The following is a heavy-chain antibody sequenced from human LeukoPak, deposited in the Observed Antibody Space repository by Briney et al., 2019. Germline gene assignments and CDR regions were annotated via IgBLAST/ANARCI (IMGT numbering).Heavy chain of an antibody. V-gene: IGHV4-59*01. CDR2: IYYSGST. D-gene: IGHD6-6*01. CDR3: ARKKFIAAGGFDP. CDR1: GGALSNYY. J-gene: IGHJ5*02. Sequence: SETLSLTCTVSGGALSNYYWSWIRQPPGKGLEWIGYIYYSGSTNYNPSLRSRVTISVDTSKNQFSLKLTSVIPADTAVYYCARKKFIAAGGFDPWGQGTLVTVPS.